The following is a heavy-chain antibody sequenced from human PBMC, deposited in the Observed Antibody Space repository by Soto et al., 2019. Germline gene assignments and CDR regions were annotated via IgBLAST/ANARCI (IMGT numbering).Heavy chain of an antibody. CDR2: ISSSGSTI. Sequence: QVPLVESGGGLVKPGGSLRLSCAASGFTFSDYYMSWIRQAPGKGLEWVSYISSSGSTIYYADSVKGRFTISRDNAKNSLYLQMNSLRAEDTAVSYCARVEVVVAATAYYYGMDVWGQGTTVTVSS. D-gene: IGHD2-15*01. CDR1: GFTFSDYY. J-gene: IGHJ6*02. V-gene: IGHV3-11*01. CDR3: ARVEVVVAATAYYYGMDV.